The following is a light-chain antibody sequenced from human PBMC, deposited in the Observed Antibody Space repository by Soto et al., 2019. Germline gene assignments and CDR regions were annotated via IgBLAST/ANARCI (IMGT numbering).Light chain of an antibody. CDR3: QQYGSSPPTT. CDR2: GAS. J-gene: IGKJ1*01. CDR1: QSVSSK. Sequence: EIVMTQSPATLSVSPGEGATLSCRASQSVSSKLAWYQQKPGQAPRLLIYGASSRATGIPDRFSGSGSGTDFTLTISRLEPEDFAVYYCQQYGSSPPTTFGQGTKVDIK. V-gene: IGKV3-20*01.